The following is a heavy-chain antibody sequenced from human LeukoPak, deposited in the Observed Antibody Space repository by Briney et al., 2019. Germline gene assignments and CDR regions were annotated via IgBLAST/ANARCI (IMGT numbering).Heavy chain of an antibody. D-gene: IGHD3-3*01. CDR3: ARDQAGSYYDFWSGYYTGWAFDI. CDR2: IYYSGST. J-gene: IGHJ3*02. Sequence: PSETLSLTCTVSGGSISSYHWSWIRQPPGKGLEWIGYIYYSGSTNYNPSLKSRVTISVDTSKNQFSLKLSSVTAADTAVYYCARDQAGSYYDFWSGYYTGWAFDIWGQGTMVTVSS. CDR1: GGSISSYH. V-gene: IGHV4-59*01.